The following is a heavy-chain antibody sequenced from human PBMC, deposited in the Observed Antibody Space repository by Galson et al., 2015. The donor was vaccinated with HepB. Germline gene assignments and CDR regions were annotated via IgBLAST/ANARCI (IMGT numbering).Heavy chain of an antibody. CDR1: GFSLTTGGVG. CDR3: AHSGASDCGVDCYSLGHAFDI. D-gene: IGHD2-21*02. J-gene: IGHJ3*02. Sequence: PALVKPTQTLTLTCTLSGFSLTTGGVGVGWIRQPPGKALEWLALIYWDDDKRYSPSLKSRLTITKDTSKNQVVLKVTNMDPVDTGTYYCAHSGASDCGVDCYSLGHAFDIWGQGTMVTVSS. V-gene: IGHV2-5*02. CDR2: IYWDDDK.